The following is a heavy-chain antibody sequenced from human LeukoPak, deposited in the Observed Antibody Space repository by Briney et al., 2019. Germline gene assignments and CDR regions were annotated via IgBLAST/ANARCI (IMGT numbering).Heavy chain of an antibody. V-gene: IGHV1-46*01. Sequence: GASVKVSCKASGYTFTSYYIHWVRQAPGQGLEWMGIIKPSGVGGTTYAQKFQGRVTMTRDMSTSTVYMELSSLRSDDTAVYYCARDSRTGQTMKYYFDYWGQGTLVTVSS. CDR2: IKPSGVGGT. J-gene: IGHJ4*02. D-gene: IGHD3/OR15-3a*01. CDR3: ARDSRTGQTMKYYFDY. CDR1: GYTFTSYY.